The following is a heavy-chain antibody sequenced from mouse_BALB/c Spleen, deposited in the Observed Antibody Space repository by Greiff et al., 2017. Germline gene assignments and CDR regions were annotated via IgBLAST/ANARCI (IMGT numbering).Heavy chain of an antibody. J-gene: IGHJ4*01. CDR1: GFTFSSFG. V-gene: IGHV5-17*02. CDR2: ISSGSSTI. D-gene: IGHD1-1*01. CDR3: ARPYAYYAMDY. Sequence: EVNVVESGGGLVQPGGSRKLSCAASGFTFSSFGMHWVRQAPEKGLEWVAYISSGSSTIYYADTVKGRFTISRDNPKNTLFLQMTSLRSEDTAMYYCARPYAYYAMDYWGQGTSVTVSS.